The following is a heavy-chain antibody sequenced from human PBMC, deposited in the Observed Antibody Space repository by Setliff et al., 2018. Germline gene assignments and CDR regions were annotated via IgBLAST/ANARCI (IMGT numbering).Heavy chain of an antibody. J-gene: IGHJ4*02. Sequence: SETLSLTCAVYGGSFSGYYWSWIRQPPGKGLEWIGEMYHSGNTYYNPSLKSRVTISIDKSRNQFSLNLNSVTAADTAVYYCARADSSGSRMFSLDYWGQGTLVTVSS. V-gene: IGHV4-34*01. CDR1: GGSFSGYY. D-gene: IGHD6-19*01. CDR2: MYHSGNT. CDR3: ARADSSGSRMFSLDY.